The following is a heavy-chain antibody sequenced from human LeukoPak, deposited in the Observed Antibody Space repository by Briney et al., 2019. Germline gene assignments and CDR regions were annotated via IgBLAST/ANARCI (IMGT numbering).Heavy chain of an antibody. J-gene: IGHJ4*02. CDR3: ARERKDYGSGSYYTDY. CDR1: GFTVSSNY. CDR2: IYSGGST. Sequence: GGSLRLSCAASGFTVSSNYMSWVRQAPGKGLEWVSVIYSGGSTYYADSVKGRFTNSRDNSKNTLYLQMNSLRAEDTAVYYWARERKDYGSGSYYTDYWGQGTLVTVSS. V-gene: IGHV3-53*01. D-gene: IGHD3-10*01.